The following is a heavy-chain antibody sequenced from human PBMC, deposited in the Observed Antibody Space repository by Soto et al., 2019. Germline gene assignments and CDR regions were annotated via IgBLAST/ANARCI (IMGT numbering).Heavy chain of an antibody. CDR2: IYYRSKWFH. Sequence: PAQTLSLTCAISGDSVSSNGACGNCILRSPSRGLQWLGRIYYRSKWFHDYAASVESRMAINPDTSRNQFSLQLNYVTPEDTAVYYCARVHCSAGTCLDGLDFWGQGTTVTVSS. V-gene: IGHV6-1*01. CDR1: GDSVSSNGAC. J-gene: IGHJ6*02. CDR3: ARVHCSAGTCLDGLDF. D-gene: IGHD2-15*01.